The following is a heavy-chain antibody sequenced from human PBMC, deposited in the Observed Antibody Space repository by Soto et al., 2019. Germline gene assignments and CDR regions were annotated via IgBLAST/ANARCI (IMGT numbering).Heavy chain of an antibody. CDR1: GFTFSNAW. D-gene: IGHD2-2*01. CDR2: IKSKTDGGTT. J-gene: IGHJ4*02. CDR3: TTDPFPIWGSTSVDY. Sequence: PVGSLRLSCAASGFTFSNAWMSWVRQAPGKGLEWVGRIKSKTDGGTTDYAAPVKGRFTISRDDSKNTLYLQMNSLKTEDTAVYYCTTDPFPIWGSTSVDYWGQGTLVTVSS. V-gene: IGHV3-15*01.